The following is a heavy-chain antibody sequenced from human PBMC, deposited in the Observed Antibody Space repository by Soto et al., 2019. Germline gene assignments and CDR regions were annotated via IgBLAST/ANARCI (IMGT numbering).Heavy chain of an antibody. CDR3: VKDLDLKSL. V-gene: IGHV3-30*18. Sequence: QEEVVESGGGVVQAGRSLRLSCVASGFSFSTYGMHWVRQAPGKGLEWVAVVSSDGTKKFYADSVNGRFTIARDNSKNTVFLEMNSLRGDDTAVYFCVKDLDLKSLWGQGTLVTVSP. CDR2: VSSDGTKK. J-gene: IGHJ4*02. CDR1: GFSFSTYG.